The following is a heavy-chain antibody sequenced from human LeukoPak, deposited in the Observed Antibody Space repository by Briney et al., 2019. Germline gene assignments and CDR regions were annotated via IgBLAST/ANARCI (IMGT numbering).Heavy chain of an antibody. J-gene: IGHJ4*02. CDR3: AYYDSSGYYYGRLRY. D-gene: IGHD3-22*01. CDR1: GFTFSSHA. Sequence: AGGSLRLSRAASGFTFSSHAMTWVRQTPGKGLEWVSNINAGGDNTLYADSVKGRFIISRDNSKSTLYLQMNSLRAEDTAVYFCAYYDSSGYYYGRLRYWGQGTPVTVSS. CDR2: INAGGDNT. V-gene: IGHV3-23*01.